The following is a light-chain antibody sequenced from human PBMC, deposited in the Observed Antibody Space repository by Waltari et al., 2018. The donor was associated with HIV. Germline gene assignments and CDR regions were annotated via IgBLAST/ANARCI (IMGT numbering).Light chain of an antibody. CDR3: QQYNNWPPWT. J-gene: IGKJ1*01. V-gene: IGKV3-15*01. CDR2: DAS. Sequence: EIVMTQSPATVSVSPGERATLSCRASQTITNNLAWYQQKPGQAPRLLIYDASTRATGIPARFSGSGSGTEFTLTISSLQSEDFAVYYCQQYNNWPPWTFGQGTKVELK. CDR1: QTITNN.